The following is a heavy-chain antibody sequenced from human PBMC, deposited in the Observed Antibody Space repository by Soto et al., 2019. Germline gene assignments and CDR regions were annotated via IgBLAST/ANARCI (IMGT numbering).Heavy chain of an antibody. J-gene: IGHJ4*02. CDR3: ARADPDGSVGF. V-gene: IGHV4-59*11. CDR2: ISYSGSS. D-gene: IGHD3-10*01. Sequence: SETLSLTCTVSGGSMSSHYWTWLRQPPGKGLEWIGYISYSGSSYYNPPLKSRVTISADTSRNQFSLRLTSVIAADTAVYFCARADPDGSVGFWGRGTLVTVSS. CDR1: GGSMSSHY.